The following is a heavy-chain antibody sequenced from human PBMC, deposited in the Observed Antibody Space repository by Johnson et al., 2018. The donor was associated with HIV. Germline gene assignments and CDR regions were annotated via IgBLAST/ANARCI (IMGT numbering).Heavy chain of an antibody. D-gene: IGHD1-14*01. CDR1: GFTFDDYG. Sequence: VQLVESGGGVVRPGGSLRLSCAASGFTFDDYGMYWVRQAPGKGLEWVSGISGSGGSTYYADSVKGRFTISRDNSKNTLYLQMNSLRAEDTAVYYCARTRQGAFDIWGQGTMVTVSS. CDR3: ARTRQGAFDI. CDR2: ISGSGGST. J-gene: IGHJ3*02. V-gene: IGHV3-23*04.